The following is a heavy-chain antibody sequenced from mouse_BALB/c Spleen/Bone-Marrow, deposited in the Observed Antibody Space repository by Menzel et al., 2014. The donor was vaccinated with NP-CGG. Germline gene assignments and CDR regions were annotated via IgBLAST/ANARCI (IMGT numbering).Heavy chain of an antibody. CDR3: ARRGGYDY. J-gene: IGHJ2*01. V-gene: IGHV1-22*01. CDR1: GYTFTEYT. Sequence: EVQLQQSGPELVKPGPSVKISCKISGYTFTEYTMHWVKQSHGKSLERIGSINPNNGGTSYNQKFKGKATLTVDKSSSTAYMELRSLTSEDSAVYYCARRGGYDYWGQGTTLTVSS. D-gene: IGHD1-2*01. CDR2: INPNNGGT.